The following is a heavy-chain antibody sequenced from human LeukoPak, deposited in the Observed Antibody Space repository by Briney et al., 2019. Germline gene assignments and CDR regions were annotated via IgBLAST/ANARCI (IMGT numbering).Heavy chain of an antibody. V-gene: IGHV3-21*01. CDR2: ISSSSSYI. J-gene: IGHJ6*03. CDR1: GFTFSSYS. Sequence: GGSLRLSCAASGFTFSSYSMNWVRQAPGKGLEWVSSISSSSSYIYYADSVKGRFTISRDNAKNSLYLQINSLRAEDTAVYYCAGSAPYYYYMDVWGKGTTVTVSS. CDR3: AGSAPYYYYMDV.